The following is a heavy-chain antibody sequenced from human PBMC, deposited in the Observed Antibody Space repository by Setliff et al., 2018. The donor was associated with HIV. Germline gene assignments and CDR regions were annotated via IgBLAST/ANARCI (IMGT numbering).Heavy chain of an antibody. V-gene: IGHV1-2*02. CDR1: RYTFTDYY. Sequence: ASVMVSCKASRYTFTDYYMHWVRQAPGQGLEWMGWINPNNGDTNYAQHFQDRVSMTRDTSISTVYMELSRLGSDDTAVYYCARSGAGYSTGPLYYYMDVWGKGTTVTVSS. CDR3: ARSGAGYSTGPLYYYMDV. D-gene: IGHD5-18*01. J-gene: IGHJ6*03. CDR2: INPNNGDT.